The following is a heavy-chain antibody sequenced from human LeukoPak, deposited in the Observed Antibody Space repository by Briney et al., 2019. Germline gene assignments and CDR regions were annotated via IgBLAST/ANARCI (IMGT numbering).Heavy chain of an antibody. D-gene: IGHD2-2*01. J-gene: IGHJ4*02. CDR2: ISSSSTTV. V-gene: IGHV3-48*01. CDR1: GFTFRSYN. Sequence: GGSLRLSCAASGFTFRSYNMNWVRQAPGKGLEWVSYISSSSTTVYYADSVKGRFTISRDNAKNSLYLQMNSLRAEDTAVYYCARDDCGSTTCYGDYWGQGTLVTVSS. CDR3: ARDDCGSTTCYGDY.